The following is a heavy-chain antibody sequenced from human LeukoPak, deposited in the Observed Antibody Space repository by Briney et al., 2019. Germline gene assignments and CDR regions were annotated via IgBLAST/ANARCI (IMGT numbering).Heavy chain of an antibody. V-gene: IGHV1-46*01. D-gene: IGHD1-26*01. CDR1: GYTFTSYY. CDR2: INPSGGST. J-gene: IGHJ4*02. CDR3: ARDNPPKWELPSAEAPGDY. Sequence: ASVKVSCKASGYTFTSYYMHWVRQAPGQGLEWMGIINPSGGSTSYAQKFQGRVTMTRDMSTSTVYMELSGLRSEDTAVYYCARDNPPKWELPSAEAPGDYWGQGTLVTVSS.